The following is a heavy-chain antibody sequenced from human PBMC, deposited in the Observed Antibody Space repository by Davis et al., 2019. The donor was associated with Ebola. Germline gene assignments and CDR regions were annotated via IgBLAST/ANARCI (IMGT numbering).Heavy chain of an antibody. CDR1: GYSFTSHW. CDR2: IYPADSDI. J-gene: IGHJ3*02. V-gene: IGHV5-51*01. D-gene: IGHD6-19*01. Sequence: GESLKISCKGSGYSFTSHWIGWVRQMPGKGLEWMGIIYPADSDIRYSPSFRGQVTISADKSITTAYLRWSSLEASDTAMYYCAKSRVAGTNDAFDIWGQGTMVIVSS. CDR3: AKSRVAGTNDAFDI.